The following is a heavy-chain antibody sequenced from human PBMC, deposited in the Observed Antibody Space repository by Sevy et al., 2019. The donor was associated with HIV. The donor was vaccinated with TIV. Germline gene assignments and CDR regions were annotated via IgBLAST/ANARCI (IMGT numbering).Heavy chain of an antibody. CDR2: IYYSGST. V-gene: IGHV4-39*01. J-gene: IGHJ5*02. CDR3: ARQSTSNWFDP. Sequence: SETLSLTCTVSGGSISSSSYYWGWIRQPPGKGLEWIGSIYYSGSTYYNPSLKSRVTISVDTSKNQFSLKLSSVTAADTAVYYCARQSTSNWFDPWGLGTLVTVSS. CDR1: GGSISSSSYY.